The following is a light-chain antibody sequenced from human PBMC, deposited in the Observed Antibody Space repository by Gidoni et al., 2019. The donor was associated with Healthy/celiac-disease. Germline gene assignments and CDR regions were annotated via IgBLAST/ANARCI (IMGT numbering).Light chain of an antibody. J-gene: IGLJ3*02. CDR1: SSDVGGYNY. CDR3: SSYTSSTWV. CDR2: DVS. V-gene: IGLV2-14*01. Sequence: QSALTQPASVSGSPGQSITISCTGPSSDVGGYNYVPWYQQHPGKAPKRMIYDVSNRPSGVSNRFSGSKSGNTASLTISGLQAEDEADYYCSSYTSSTWVFGGGTKLTVL.